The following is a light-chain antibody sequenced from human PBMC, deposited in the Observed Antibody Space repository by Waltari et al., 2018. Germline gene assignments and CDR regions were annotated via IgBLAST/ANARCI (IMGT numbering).Light chain of an antibody. CDR3: QQANSLPFT. V-gene: IGKV1D-12*01. CDR2: AAS. Sequence: DIQMTQSPSSVSACVGDTVTITCRAGQAISIWLAWYQQKPGRAPNLLIYAASRLESVVPARFSGSGSATDFTLTITILQPEDFATYYCQQANSLPFTFGGGTQVE. J-gene: IGKJ4*01. CDR1: QAISIW.